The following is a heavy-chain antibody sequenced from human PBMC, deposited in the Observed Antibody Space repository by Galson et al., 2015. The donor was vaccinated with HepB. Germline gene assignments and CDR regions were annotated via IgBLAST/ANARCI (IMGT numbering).Heavy chain of an antibody. CDR3: TTDVYFSSYWSWIDP. D-gene: IGHD6-19*01. V-gene: IGHV3-15*01. CDR1: GFTFSNTW. J-gene: IGHJ5*02. CDR2: IKSKTDGGTT. Sequence: SLRLSCAASGFTFSNTWMSWVRQAPGRGLEWVGHIKSKTDGGTTDYAASVKGRFTISRDDSKDTLYLQMNSLKTDDTAVYYCTTDVYFSSYWSWIDPWGQGTLVTVSS.